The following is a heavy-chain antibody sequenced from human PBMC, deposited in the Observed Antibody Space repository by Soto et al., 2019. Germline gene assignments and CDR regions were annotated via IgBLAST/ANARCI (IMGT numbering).Heavy chain of an antibody. Sequence: EVQLLESGGGWVQPGGSLRLSCAASGFTFSSYAMTWVRQAPGKGLEWVSVISHRGENTYYADTVKGRFTISRDNSENTLYLQMNSLRVEDTAVYYCAKELGLGSSSDYWGQGTLVTVSS. CDR3: AKELGLGSSSDY. CDR1: GFTFSSYA. D-gene: IGHD6-6*01. J-gene: IGHJ4*02. V-gene: IGHV3-23*01. CDR2: ISHRGENT.